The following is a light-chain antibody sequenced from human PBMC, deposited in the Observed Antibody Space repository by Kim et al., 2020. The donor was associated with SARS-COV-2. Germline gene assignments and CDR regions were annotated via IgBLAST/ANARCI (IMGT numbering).Light chain of an antibody. CDR2: AAA. V-gene: IGKV1-9*01. Sequence: SASVGDRGTITCRASQGISSYLAWYQQKPGKAPKLLIYAAATLQSGVPSRFSGSGSGTEFTLTISSLQPEDFATYYCQQLNSYPTFGGGTKVDIK. CDR3: QQLNSYPT. CDR1: QGISSY. J-gene: IGKJ4*01.